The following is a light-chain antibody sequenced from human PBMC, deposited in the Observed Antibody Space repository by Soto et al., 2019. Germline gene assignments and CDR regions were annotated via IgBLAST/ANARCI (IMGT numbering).Light chain of an antibody. Sequence: QSALTQPASVSGSPGQSITISCMGTSSDVGGYNYVSWYQQHPGKAPKLMVYEVSNRPSGVSNRFSGSKSGNTASLTISGLQAEDEADYYCSSYTSSSTVVFGGGTKVTVL. CDR2: EVS. J-gene: IGLJ2*01. CDR1: SSDVGGYNY. CDR3: SSYTSSSTVV. V-gene: IGLV2-14*01.